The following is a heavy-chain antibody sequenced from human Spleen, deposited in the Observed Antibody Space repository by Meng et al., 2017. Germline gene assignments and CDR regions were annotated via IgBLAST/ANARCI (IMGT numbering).Heavy chain of an antibody. CDR2: ISYSGTS. D-gene: IGHD3-10*01. CDR3: TKYMVRGSGSYFFYYDMDV. Sequence: QVQLQESGPGLVKPSQTLSLTCTVSGGSISSSRNYWGWIRQPPGKGLEWIGTISYSGTSYHNPSLKSRVTISADMSKNHFSLKVSSVTAADTAVYYCTKYMVRGSGSYFFYYDMDVWGQGTTVTVSS. V-gene: IGHV4-39*02. CDR1: GGSISSSRNY. J-gene: IGHJ6*02.